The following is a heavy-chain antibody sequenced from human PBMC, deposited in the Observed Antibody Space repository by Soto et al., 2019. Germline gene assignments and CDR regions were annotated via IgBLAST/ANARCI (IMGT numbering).Heavy chain of an antibody. Sequence: QVQLVQSGAEVKKPGASVKVSCKASGYTFTGYYMHWVRQAPGQGLEWMGWINPNSGGTNYAQKFQGWVTMTRDTSISTAYMELSRLRSDDTAVYYCARGGKALEPRTSVNWFDPWGQGTLVTVS. J-gene: IGHJ5*02. CDR3: ARGGKALEPRTSVNWFDP. D-gene: IGHD1-1*01. CDR2: INPNSGGT. V-gene: IGHV1-2*04. CDR1: GYTFTGYY.